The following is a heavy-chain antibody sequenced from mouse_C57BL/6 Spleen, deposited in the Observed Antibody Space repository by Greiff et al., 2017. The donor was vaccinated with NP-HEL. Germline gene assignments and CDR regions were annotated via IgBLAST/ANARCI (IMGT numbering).Heavy chain of an antibody. CDR2: ISSGGSYT. CDR3: ARRDDGYLYWYFDV. J-gene: IGHJ1*03. V-gene: IGHV5-6*01. D-gene: IGHD2-3*01. CDR1: GFTFSSYG. Sequence: EVQGVESGGDLVKPGGSLKLSCAASGFTFSSYGMSWVRQTPDKRLEWVATISSGGSYTYYPDSVKGRFTISRDNAKNTLYLQMSSLKSEDTAMYYCARRDDGYLYWYFDVWGTGTTVTVSS.